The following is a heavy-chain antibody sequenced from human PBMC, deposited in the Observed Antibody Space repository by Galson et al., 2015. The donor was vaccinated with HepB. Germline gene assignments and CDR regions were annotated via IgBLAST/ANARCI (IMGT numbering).Heavy chain of an antibody. CDR3: ASYYYDSSGPEYFQH. CDR1: GCTFSDFY. Sequence: SLRLSCAASGCTFSDFYMSWSRQAPGKGLEWVSYIRSSSSYTNYADSVKGRFTISRDNAKNSLYLQMNSLRAEDTAVYYCASYYYDSSGPEYFQHWGQGTLVTVSS. J-gene: IGHJ1*01. D-gene: IGHD3-22*01. CDR2: IRSSSSYT. V-gene: IGHV3-11*06.